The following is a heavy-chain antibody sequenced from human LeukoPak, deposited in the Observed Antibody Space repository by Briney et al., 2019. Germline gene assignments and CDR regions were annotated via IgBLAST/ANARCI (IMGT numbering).Heavy chain of an antibody. CDR3: AIQMATSTYFDY. V-gene: IGHV4-61*02. Sequence: SETLSLTCTVSGGSISSGSSFWSWIRQPAGKGLEWIGRIYTSGSTNYNPSLKSRVTISVDTSKNQFSLKLSSVTAADTAVYYCAIQMATSTYFDYWGQGTLVTVSS. CDR2: IYTSGST. J-gene: IGHJ4*02. CDR1: GGSISSGSSF. D-gene: IGHD5-24*01.